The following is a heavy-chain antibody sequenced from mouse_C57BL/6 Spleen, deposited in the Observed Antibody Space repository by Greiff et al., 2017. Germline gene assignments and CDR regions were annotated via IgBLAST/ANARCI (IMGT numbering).Heavy chain of an antibody. CDR1: GYTFTSYW. V-gene: IGHV1-55*01. J-gene: IGHJ2*01. Sequence: QVQLQQPGAELVKPGASVKMSCKASGYTFTSYWITWVKQRPGQGLEWIGDIYPGSGSTNYNEKFKSKATLTVDTSSSTAYMQLSSLTSEDSAVYYCARWDYSNYRLYYFDYWGQGTTRTVSS. D-gene: IGHD2-5*01. CDR3: ARWDYSNYRLYYFDY. CDR2: IYPGSGST.